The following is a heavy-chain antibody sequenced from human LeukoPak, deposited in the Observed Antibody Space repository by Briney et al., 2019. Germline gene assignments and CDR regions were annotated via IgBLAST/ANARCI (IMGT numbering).Heavy chain of an antibody. CDR3: ARSRGYSGYVDAFDI. CDR2: ISGSGGST. CDR1: GFTFSSYA. V-gene: IGHV3-23*01. D-gene: IGHD5-12*01. J-gene: IGHJ3*02. Sequence: GGSLRLSCAASGFTFSSYAMSWVRQAPGKGLEWVSAISGSGGSTYYADSVKSRFTISRDNSKNTLYLQMNSLRAEDTAVYYCARSRGYSGYVDAFDIWGQGTMVTVSS.